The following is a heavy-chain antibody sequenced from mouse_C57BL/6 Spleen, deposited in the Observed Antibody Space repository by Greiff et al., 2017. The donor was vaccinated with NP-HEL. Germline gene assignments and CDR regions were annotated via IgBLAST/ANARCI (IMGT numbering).Heavy chain of an antibody. J-gene: IGHJ3*01. Sequence: QVQLQQSGAELVRPGASVTLSCKASGYTFTDYEMHWVKQTPVHGLEWIGAIDPETGGTAYNQKFKGKAILTADKSSSTAYMALRSLTSEDSAVYYCTRSGYMARFAYWGQGTLVTVSA. CDR3: TRSGYMARFAY. CDR1: GYTFTDYE. D-gene: IGHD1-1*02. CDR2: IDPETGGT. V-gene: IGHV1-15*01.